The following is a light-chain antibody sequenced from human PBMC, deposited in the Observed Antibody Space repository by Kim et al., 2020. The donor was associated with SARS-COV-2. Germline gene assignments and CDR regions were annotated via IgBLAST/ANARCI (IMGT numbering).Light chain of an antibody. CDR2: DTS. CDR1: QSVSNK. V-gene: IGKV3-15*01. CDR3: QQYNTWPPMYA. J-gene: IGKJ2*01. Sequence: EVVMTQSPATLSVSPGERATLSCTASQSVSNKLAWYQQRPGQAPRLLMYDTSTRAPGIPARFSGSGSGTEFTLTITSLQSEDFAVYYCQQYNTWPPMYAFGQGTKLEI.